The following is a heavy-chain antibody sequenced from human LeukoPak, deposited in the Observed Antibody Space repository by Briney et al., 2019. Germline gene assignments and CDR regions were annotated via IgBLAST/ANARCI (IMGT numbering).Heavy chain of an antibody. CDR3: ARSPRGHYYDSSGYLYYFDY. CDR1: GGSISSYY. D-gene: IGHD3-22*01. CDR2: IYTSGST. V-gene: IGHV4-4*07. J-gene: IGHJ4*02. Sequence: SETLSLTCAVSGGSISSYYWSWIRQPAGKGLEWIGRIYTSGSTNYNPSLKSRVTMSVDTSKNQFSLKLSSVTAADTAVYYCARSPRGHYYDSSGYLYYFDYWGQGTLVTVSS.